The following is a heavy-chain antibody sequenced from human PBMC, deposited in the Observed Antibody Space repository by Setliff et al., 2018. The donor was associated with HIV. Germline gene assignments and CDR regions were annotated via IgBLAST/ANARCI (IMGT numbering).Heavy chain of an antibody. J-gene: IGHJ4*02. Sequence: ASVKVSCKASGYTFTGYNVHWVRQAPEHGPEWLGRINPNNGGTNYAQKFQGRVTMSLDTSTSTVYIELSSLTSQDTAVYYCARDKGIREAASLDYWGQGSLVTVS. D-gene: IGHD6-13*01. CDR2: INPNNGGT. CDR1: GYTFTGYN. CDR3: ARDKGIREAASLDY. V-gene: IGHV1-2*06.